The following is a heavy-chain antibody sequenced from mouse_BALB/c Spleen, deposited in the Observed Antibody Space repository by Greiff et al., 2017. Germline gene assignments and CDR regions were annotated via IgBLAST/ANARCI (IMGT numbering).Heavy chain of an antibody. CDR3: ARAWDRDYFDY. Sequence: EVHLVESGPGLVKPSQSLSLTCSVTGYSITSGYYWNWIRQFPGNKLEWMGYISYDGSNNYNPSLKNRISITRDTSKNQFFLKLNSVTTEDTATYYCARAWDRDYFDYWGQGTTLTVSS. D-gene: IGHD3-3*01. CDR2: ISYDGSN. CDR1: GYSITSGYY. V-gene: IGHV3-6*02. J-gene: IGHJ2*01.